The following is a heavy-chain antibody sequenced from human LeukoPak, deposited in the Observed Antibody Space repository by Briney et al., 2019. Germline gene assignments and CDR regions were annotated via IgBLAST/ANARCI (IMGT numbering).Heavy chain of an antibody. CDR3: ATDRRYAFED. CDR2: IRTTAEGAKYA. D-gene: IGHD3-9*01. V-gene: IGHV3-48*02. J-gene: IGHJ4*02. CDR1: GFCFTDYR. Sequence: PGGSLRLSCATSGFCFTDYRMSWVRQAPGKGLEWISNIRTTAEGAKYAYYADSVKGRVTISRDDGKNTLYLHMNSLRDDDTAVYYCATDRRYAFEDWGRGILVTVSS.